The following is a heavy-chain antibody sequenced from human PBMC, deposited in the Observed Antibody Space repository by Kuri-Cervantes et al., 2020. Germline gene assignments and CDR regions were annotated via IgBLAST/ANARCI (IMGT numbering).Heavy chain of an antibody. J-gene: IGHJ4*02. CDR1: GGSISSGGYY. CDR2: IYYSGST. Sequence: LRLSCTVSGGSISSGGYYWSWIRQHPGKGLEWIGYIYYSGSTYYNPSLKSRVTISVDTSKNQFSLKLSSVTAADTAVYYCAREMTFGEPPDYWGQGTLVTVSS. V-gene: IGHV4-31*03. CDR3: AREMTFGEPPDY. D-gene: IGHD3-16*01.